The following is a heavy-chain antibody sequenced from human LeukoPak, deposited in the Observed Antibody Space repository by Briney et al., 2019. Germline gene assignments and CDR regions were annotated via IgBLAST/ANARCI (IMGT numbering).Heavy chain of an antibody. CDR1: GFTFSSYW. CDR2: INGDGSGA. J-gene: IGHJ6*02. D-gene: IGHD2-8*01. Sequence: PGGSLRLSCAASGFTFSSYWLHWVRQAPGKGLVWVSRINGDGSGASYADSVKRRLIISRDNAKNTLYLQMNSLRGEDTAVYYCARGLIYGMDVWGQGTTVTVSS. CDR3: ARGLIYGMDV. V-gene: IGHV3-74*01.